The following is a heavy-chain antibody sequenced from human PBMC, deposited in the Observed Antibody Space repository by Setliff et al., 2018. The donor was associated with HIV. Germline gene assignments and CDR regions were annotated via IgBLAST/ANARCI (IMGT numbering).Heavy chain of an antibody. Sequence: SETLSLTCAVSGASISSGNWWSWVRQSPGKGLEWIGEIFHTGSTNYNPSLKSRITISVDTSKNQFSLKLNSVTAADTAVYYCARLPTTAVYYFDYWGQGTLVTVSS. CDR3: ARLPTTAVYYFDY. CDR1: GASISSGNW. J-gene: IGHJ4*02. D-gene: IGHD1-1*01. V-gene: IGHV4-4*02. CDR2: IFHTGST.